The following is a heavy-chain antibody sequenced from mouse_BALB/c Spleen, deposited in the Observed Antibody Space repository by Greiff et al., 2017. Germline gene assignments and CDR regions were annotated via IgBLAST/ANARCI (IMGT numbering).Heavy chain of an antibody. Sequence: VPLPQSGAELVKPGASVKLSCTASGFNLKDHYMNRVEQRPEQGLEWIGRIDPANGNTKYDPKFQGKATITADTSSNTAYLQLSSLTSEDTAVYYCAPDGSSYYYAMDYWGQGTSVTVSS. CDR3: APDGSSYYYAMDY. CDR1: GFNLKDHY. V-gene: IGHV14-3*02. J-gene: IGHJ4*01. D-gene: IGHD1-1*01. CDR2: IDPANGNT.